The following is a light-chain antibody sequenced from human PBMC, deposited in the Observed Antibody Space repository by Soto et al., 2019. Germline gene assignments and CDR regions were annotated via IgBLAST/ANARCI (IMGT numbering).Light chain of an antibody. J-gene: IGKJ2*01. CDR3: QQYKSYPYT. Sequence: DIQMTQSPSTLSASVGDRVTIPCRASQSIRRWLAWYQQKPGKAPKLLIYQASSLETGVPSRFSGSASGTDITLTISSRQPDDFATYSGQQYKSYPYTGGQETKVESK. V-gene: IGKV1-5*03. CDR2: QAS. CDR1: QSIRRW.